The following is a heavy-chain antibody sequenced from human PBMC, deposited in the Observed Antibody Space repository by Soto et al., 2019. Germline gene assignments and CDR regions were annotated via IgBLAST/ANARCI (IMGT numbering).Heavy chain of an antibody. V-gene: IGHV2-70*01. D-gene: IGHD6-19*01. CDR1: GFSLSTSGMC. J-gene: IGHJ4*02. CDR3: ARIRGSGWPRYYFDY. Sequence: SGPTLVNPTQTLTLTCTFSGFSLSTSGMCVSWIRQPPGKALEWLALIDWDDDEYYSTSLKTRLTISKDTSKNQVVLTMTNMDPVDTATYYCARIRGSGWPRYYFDYWGQGTLVTVSS. CDR2: IDWDDDE.